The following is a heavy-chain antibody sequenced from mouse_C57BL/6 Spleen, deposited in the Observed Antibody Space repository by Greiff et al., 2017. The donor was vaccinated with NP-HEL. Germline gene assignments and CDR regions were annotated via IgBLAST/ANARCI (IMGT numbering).Heavy chain of an antibody. J-gene: IGHJ4*01. CDR3: ARFYGNYAMDY. CDR2: IYPSDSET. D-gene: IGHD2-1*01. CDR1: GYTFTSYW. V-gene: IGHV1-61*01. Sequence: VQLQQPGAELVRPGSSVKLSCKASGYTFTSYWMDWVKQRPGQGLEWIGNIYPSDSETHYNQKFKDKATLTEDKSSSTAYMQLSSLTSEDSAVYYCARFYGNYAMDYWGQGTSVTVSS.